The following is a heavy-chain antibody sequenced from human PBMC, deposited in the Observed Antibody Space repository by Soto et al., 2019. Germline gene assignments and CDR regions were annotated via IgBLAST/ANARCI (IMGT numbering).Heavy chain of an antibody. CDR3: ARVGLRYFDWLSGGAFDI. CDR1: GYTFTSYD. CDR2: MNPNSGNT. D-gene: IGHD3-9*01. V-gene: IGHV1-8*01. J-gene: IGHJ3*02. Sequence: ASVKVSCKASGYTFTSYDISWVRQATGQGLEWMGWMNPNSGNTGYAQKFQGRVTMTRNTSISTAYMELSSLRSEDTAVYYCARVGLRYFDWLSGGAFDIWGQGTMVTVSS.